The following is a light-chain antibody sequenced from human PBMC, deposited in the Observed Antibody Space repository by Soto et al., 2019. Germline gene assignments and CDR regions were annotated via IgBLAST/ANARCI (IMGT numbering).Light chain of an antibody. CDR1: QSISGW. V-gene: IGKV1-5*03. J-gene: IGKJ4*01. Sequence: IPMSQSPSTLSASVGDSVNITCRASQSISGWLAWYQQKPGKAPKFLIYKASTLQQGVPSRFSGSGFGTGFTLTISGLQPDDFATYYCQQYDHVSPFTFGGGTRVDLK. CDR3: QQYDHVSPFT. CDR2: KAS.